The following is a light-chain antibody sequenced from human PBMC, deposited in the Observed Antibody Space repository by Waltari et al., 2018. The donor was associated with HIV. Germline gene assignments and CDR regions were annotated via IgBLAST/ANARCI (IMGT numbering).Light chain of an antibody. J-gene: IGKJ1*01. CDR1: QSVSSN. CDR3: QQYNNWPPTT. CDR2: GAS. Sequence: EIVMPQSPAPLSVSPGERATPPCRASQSVSSNFAWYQQKPGHAPRLLIYGASTRATGIPARFSGSGSGTEFTLTISSLQSEDFAVYYCQQYNNWPPTTFGQGTKVEIK. V-gene: IGKV3-15*01.